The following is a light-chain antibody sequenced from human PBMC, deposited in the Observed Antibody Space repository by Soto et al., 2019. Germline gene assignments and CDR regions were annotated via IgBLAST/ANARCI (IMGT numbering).Light chain of an antibody. CDR2: EVS. Sequence: QSALTQPASVSGSPGQSITISCAGTSSDVGAYNYVSWYQQQPGKAPKLMIYEVSNRRSGVSNRYSGSKSGNTASLPISGLQAEDEADYYCSSYTTYSTLYVFGTGTKLTVL. J-gene: IGLJ1*01. CDR3: SSYTTYSTLYV. CDR1: SSDVGAYNY. V-gene: IGLV2-14*01.